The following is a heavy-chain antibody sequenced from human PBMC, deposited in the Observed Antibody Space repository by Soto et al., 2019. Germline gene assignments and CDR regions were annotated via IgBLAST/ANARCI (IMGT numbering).Heavy chain of an antibody. D-gene: IGHD2-15*01. CDR3: ARARYCSGGSCYYYYYGMDV. Sequence: VGSLRLSCAASGFTFSSYAMHWVRQAPGKGLEWVAVISYDGSNKYYADSVKGRFTISRDNSKNTLYLQMNSLRAEDTAVYYCARARYCSGGSCYYYYYGMDVWGQGTTVTVSS. CDR2: ISYDGSNK. CDR1: GFTFSSYA. V-gene: IGHV3-30-3*01. J-gene: IGHJ6*02.